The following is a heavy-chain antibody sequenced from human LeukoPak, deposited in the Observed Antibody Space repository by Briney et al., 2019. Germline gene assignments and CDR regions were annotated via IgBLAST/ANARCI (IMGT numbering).Heavy chain of an antibody. CDR2: IIPIFGTA. V-gene: IGHV1-69*06. CDR3: VTDSGSYFRLDAFDI. D-gene: IGHD1-26*01. Sequence: SVKVSCKASGGTFSSYAISWVRQAPGQGLEWLGGIIPIFGTANYAQKFQGRVTMTEDTFTDTAYMELSSLGSEDTAIYYCVTDSGSYFRLDAFDIWGPGTVVTVSS. J-gene: IGHJ3*02. CDR1: GGTFSSYA.